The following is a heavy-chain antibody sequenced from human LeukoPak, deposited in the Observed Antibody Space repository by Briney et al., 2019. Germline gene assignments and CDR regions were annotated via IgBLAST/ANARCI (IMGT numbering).Heavy chain of an antibody. J-gene: IGHJ3*01. Sequence: GGSLRLSCAASGFTFSSYGMHWVRQAPGKGLEWVAFIRYDGSNKYYADSVKGRFAISRDNSKNTLYLQMNSLTAEDTAVYYCAVLRRRGRWFWGQGTMVTVSS. CDR1: GFTFSSYG. D-gene: IGHD2/OR15-2a*01. V-gene: IGHV3-30*02. CDR3: AVLRRRGRWF. CDR2: IRYDGSNK.